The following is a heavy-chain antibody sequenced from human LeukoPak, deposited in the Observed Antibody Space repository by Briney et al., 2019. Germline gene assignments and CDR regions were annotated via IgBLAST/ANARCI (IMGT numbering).Heavy chain of an antibody. Sequence: GGSLRLSCAASGFTLSIYDMHWVRQPTGKGLEWVSAIAPSGDTYYPGSVKGRFTISRENAKNSLYLEMNSLRAGDTAVYYFARVNRVGANGAFDIWGQGTMVTVSS. D-gene: IGHD1-26*01. J-gene: IGHJ3*02. CDR3: ARVNRVGANGAFDI. V-gene: IGHV3-13*01. CDR2: IAPSGDT. CDR1: GFTLSIYD.